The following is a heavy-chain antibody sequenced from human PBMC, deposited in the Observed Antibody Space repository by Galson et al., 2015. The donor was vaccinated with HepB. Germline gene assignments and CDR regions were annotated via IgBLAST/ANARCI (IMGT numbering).Heavy chain of an antibody. V-gene: IGHV3-30-3*01. Sequence: SLRLSCAVSGLSFSRYAMPWVRQAPGKGLEWVAVITYDGSNKYYVDSVKGRITISRDNSKNTLYLQMSSLRAEDTAVYYCARDAVWWSQGTLVTVSS. J-gene: IGHJ4*02. CDR3: ARDAVW. CDR1: GLSFSRYA. CDR2: ITYDGSNK.